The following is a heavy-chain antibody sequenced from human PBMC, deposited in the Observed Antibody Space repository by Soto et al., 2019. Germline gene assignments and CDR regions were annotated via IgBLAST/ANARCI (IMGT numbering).Heavy chain of an antibody. CDR1: GFNFRNYA. D-gene: IGHD4-17*01. Sequence: GSLRLSCTASGFNFRNYAMIWVRQPPGKGLEWIGSIDYSGSTNYNPSLKSRVTISVDTSNNQFSLELSSVTAADTALYFCARHDVTVTFNYFDPWGQGTLVTVSS. CDR3: ARHDVTVTFNYFDP. J-gene: IGHJ5*02. CDR2: IDYSGST. V-gene: IGHV4-39*01.